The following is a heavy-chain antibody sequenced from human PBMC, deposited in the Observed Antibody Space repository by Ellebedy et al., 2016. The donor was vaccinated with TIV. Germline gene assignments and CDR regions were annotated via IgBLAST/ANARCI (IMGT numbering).Heavy chain of an antibody. CDR1: GGSISPYY. Sequence: MPSETLSLTCPVSGGSISPYYWSWIRQPPGKGLGWIGYISYSGSTNYNPSLQSRVTISVDTSKNQFSLKLTSVTAADTAVYYCARGSPHDNWGQGTLVTVSS. J-gene: IGHJ4*02. CDR3: ARGSPHDN. CDR2: ISYSGST. V-gene: IGHV4-59*01.